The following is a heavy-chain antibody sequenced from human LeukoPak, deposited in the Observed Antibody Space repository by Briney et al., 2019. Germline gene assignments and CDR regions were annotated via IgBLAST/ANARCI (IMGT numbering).Heavy chain of an antibody. Sequence: PGGSLRLSCAASGFTFGTFAMHWVRQAPGKALEWVAVMSYDGSNKYYADSVKVRFTISSDNSKNTLYLQMNSLRSEDTAVYYCARGHGGIVVVVRDAFDIWGQGTMVIVSS. CDR1: GFTFGTFA. CDR2: MSYDGSNK. CDR3: ARGHGGIVVVVRDAFDI. D-gene: IGHD2-15*01. V-gene: IGHV3-30-3*01. J-gene: IGHJ3*02.